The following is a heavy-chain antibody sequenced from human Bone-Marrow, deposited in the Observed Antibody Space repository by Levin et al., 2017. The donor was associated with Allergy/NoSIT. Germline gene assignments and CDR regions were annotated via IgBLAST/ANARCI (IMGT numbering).Heavy chain of an antibody. Sequence: SPTLSLTCTVSGGSISSSYWSWIRQPPGKGLEWIGYIYYSGSTNYNPSLKSRVTLSVDTSKNQFSLKLSSVTAADTAVYYCARHVTIYYDILTGYNLDSFDIWGQGTMVTVSS. CDR1: GGSISSSY. CDR2: IYYSGST. CDR3: ARHVTIYYDILTGYNLDSFDI. V-gene: IGHV4-59*08. J-gene: IGHJ3*02. D-gene: IGHD3-9*01.